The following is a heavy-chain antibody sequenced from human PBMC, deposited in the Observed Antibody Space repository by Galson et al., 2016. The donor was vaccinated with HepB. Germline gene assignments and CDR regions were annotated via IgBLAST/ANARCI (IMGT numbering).Heavy chain of an antibody. D-gene: IGHD2-15*01. CDR1: GFTFSGSA. CDR2: IRSKANSYAT. J-gene: IGHJ4*02. Sequence: LRLSCAASGFTFSGSAMHWVRQASGKGLEWVGRIRSKANSYATAYAASVKGRFTISRDDSKNTAYLQMDSLKTEDTAVYYCTNICSGGSCYRWGQGTLVTVSS. CDR3: TNICSGGSCYR. V-gene: IGHV3-73*01.